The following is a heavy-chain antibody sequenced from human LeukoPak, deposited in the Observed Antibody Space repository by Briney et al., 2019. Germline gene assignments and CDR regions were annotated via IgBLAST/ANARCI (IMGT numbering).Heavy chain of an antibody. CDR3: ARVPTGYSGYGFFDY. J-gene: IGHJ4*02. CDR2: IYHSGTT. V-gene: IGHV4-59*08. Sequence: SETLSLTCSVSGGSIWGYHWSWIRQPPGKGLEWIGYIYHSGTTNYNPSLKSRVTFSVDTSKNQFSLELTSVTAADTAVYYCARVPTGYSGYGFFDYWGQGTLVTVSS. D-gene: IGHD5-12*01. CDR1: GGSIWGYH.